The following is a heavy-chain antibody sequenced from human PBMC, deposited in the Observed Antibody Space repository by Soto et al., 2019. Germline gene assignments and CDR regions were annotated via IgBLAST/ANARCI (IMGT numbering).Heavy chain of an antibody. CDR1: GGTFSSYV. CDR2: IIPMYGTV. V-gene: IGHV1-69*06. J-gene: IGHJ5*02. CDR3: ARDLGGCSGGSCRYNWFAP. Sequence: SVKVSCKASGGTFSSYVISWVRQAPGQGPEWMGGIIPMYGTVNYAQKFQDRVTIIADTSTSTAYMELSSLRSEDTAVYYCARDLGGCSGGSCRYNWFAPWGEGTLVTVSS. D-gene: IGHD2-15*01.